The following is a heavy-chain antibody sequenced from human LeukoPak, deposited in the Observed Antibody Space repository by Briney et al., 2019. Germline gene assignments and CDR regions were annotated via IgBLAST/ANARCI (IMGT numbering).Heavy chain of an antibody. D-gene: IGHD6-19*01. CDR3: AKPVAAYYYYYGMDV. V-gene: IGHV3-23*01. Sequence: GGSLRLSCAATGFNFSSYAMSWVRQAPGKGLEWVSAISGSGGSTYYADSVKGRFTISRDNSKNTLYLQMNSLRAEDTAVYYCAKPVAAYYYYYGMDVWGQGTTVTVSS. CDR1: GFNFSSYA. CDR2: ISGSGGST. J-gene: IGHJ6*02.